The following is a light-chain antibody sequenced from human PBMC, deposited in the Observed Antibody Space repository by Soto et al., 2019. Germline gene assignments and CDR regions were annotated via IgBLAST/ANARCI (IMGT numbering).Light chain of an antibody. V-gene: IGKV3-11*01. Sequence: EIVLTQSPATLSLSPGARATLSCRASQSVRSYLAWYQQKPGQAPRLLIYDASKRATGIPARFSGSGSETDFTLTISGLEPEDVAVYYWQQRSSWPPVLTFGGGTKVEIK. CDR3: QQRSSWPPVLT. J-gene: IGKJ4*01. CDR2: DAS. CDR1: QSVRSY.